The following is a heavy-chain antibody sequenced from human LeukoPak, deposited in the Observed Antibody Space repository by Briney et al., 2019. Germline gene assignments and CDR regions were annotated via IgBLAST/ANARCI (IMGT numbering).Heavy chain of an antibody. J-gene: IGHJ4*02. CDR2: INPSGGST. D-gene: IGHD2-15*01. V-gene: IGHV1-46*01. CDR1: GYTFTSYY. CDR3: ARDFHCSGGSCYPPGDY. Sequence: ASVEVSCKASGYTFTSYYMHWVRQAPGQGLEWMGIINPSGGSTSYAQKFQGRVTMTRDTSTSTVYMELSSLRSEDTAVYYCARDFHCSGGSCYPPGDYWGQGTLVTVSS.